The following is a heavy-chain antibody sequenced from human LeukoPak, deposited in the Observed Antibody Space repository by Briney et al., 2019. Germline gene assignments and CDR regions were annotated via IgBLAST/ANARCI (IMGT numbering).Heavy chain of an antibody. D-gene: IGHD6-13*01. CDR1: GGSISSYY. J-gene: IGHJ2*01. CDR3: ARWRIAAAPRPHFDL. Sequence: SETLSLTCTVSGGSISSYYWSWIRQPPGKGLEWIGYIYYSGSTNYNPSLKSRVTISVDTSKNQFSLKLSSVTAADTAVYYCARWRIAAAPRPHFDLWGRGTLVTVSS. V-gene: IGHV4-59*01. CDR2: IYYSGST.